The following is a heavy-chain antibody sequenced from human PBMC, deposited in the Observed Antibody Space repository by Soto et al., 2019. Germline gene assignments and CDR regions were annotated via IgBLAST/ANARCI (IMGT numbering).Heavy chain of an antibody. D-gene: IGHD4-17*01. V-gene: IGHV3-23*01. CDR1: GFTFSNYA. CDR2: ISAGRST. J-gene: IGHJ6*04. Sequence: EVQVLESGGDLVQPGGSLRLSCAASGFTFSNYAMKWVRQAPGKGPEWVSGISAGRSTYYADSVKCRFTISRDNSKSTLFLQMDSLRAEDTALYYCTKVRGDPVWGKGTTVTVSS. CDR3: TKVRGDPV.